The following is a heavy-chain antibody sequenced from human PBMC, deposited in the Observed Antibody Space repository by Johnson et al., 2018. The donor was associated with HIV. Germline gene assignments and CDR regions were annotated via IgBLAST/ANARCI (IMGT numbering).Heavy chain of an antibody. D-gene: IGHD3-10*01. J-gene: IGHJ3*02. CDR3: AREGQEFNDAFDI. Sequence: VQLVESGGGLVKPGGSLRLSCAASGFTFSNAWMSWVRQAPGKGLEWVGRIKSNTDGGTTDYAAPVKGRFTISRDDSKNTLYLQMNSLRADDTAVYYCAREGQEFNDAFDIWGQGTMVTVSS. CDR1: GFTFSNAW. CDR2: IKSNTDGGTT. V-gene: IGHV3-15*01.